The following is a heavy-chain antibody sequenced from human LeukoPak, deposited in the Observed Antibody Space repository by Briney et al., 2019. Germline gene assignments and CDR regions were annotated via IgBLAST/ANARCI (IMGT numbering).Heavy chain of an antibody. Sequence: SETLSLTCTVSGGSISSGDYYWSWIRQPPGKGLEWIGYIYYSGSTNYNPSLKSRVTISGDTSKNQFSLKLSSVTAADTAVYYCARDKGLAAAGHWYFDLWGRGTLVTVSS. D-gene: IGHD6-13*01. V-gene: IGHV4-61*08. CDR1: GGSISSGDYY. J-gene: IGHJ2*01. CDR3: ARDKGLAAAGHWYFDL. CDR2: IYYSGST.